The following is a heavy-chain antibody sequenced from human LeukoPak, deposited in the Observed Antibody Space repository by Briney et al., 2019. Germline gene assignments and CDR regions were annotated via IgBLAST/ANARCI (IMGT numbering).Heavy chain of an antibody. D-gene: IGHD4-17*01. CDR1: GLTFSNYA. CDR3: AREATVTTEGY. Sequence: PGRSLRLSCAASGLTFSNYAMHWVRQAPGKGLEWVAVIWYDGSNKYYADSVKGRFTISRDNSKNTLYLQMNSLRAEDTAVYYCAREATVTTEGYWGQGTLVTVSS. CDR2: IWYDGSNK. V-gene: IGHV3-33*01. J-gene: IGHJ4*02.